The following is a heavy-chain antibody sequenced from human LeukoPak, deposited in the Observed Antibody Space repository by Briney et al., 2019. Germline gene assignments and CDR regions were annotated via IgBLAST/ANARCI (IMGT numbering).Heavy chain of an antibody. CDR2: IVPIFGTA. Sequence: SVKVSCKASGGTFSSYAISWVRQAPGQGLEWMGGIVPIFGTANYAQKFQGRVTITADESASTAYMELSSLRSEDTAVYYCARDRYDSSGYYSWSFDYWGQGTLVTVSS. CDR3: ARDRYDSSGYYSWSFDY. J-gene: IGHJ4*02. V-gene: IGHV1-69*13. D-gene: IGHD3-22*01. CDR1: GGTFSSYA.